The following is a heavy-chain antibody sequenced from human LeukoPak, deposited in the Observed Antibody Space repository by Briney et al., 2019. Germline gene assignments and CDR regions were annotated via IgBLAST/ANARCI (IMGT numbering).Heavy chain of an antibody. J-gene: IGHJ4*02. CDR1: GFTFDDYA. Sequence: GGSLRLSCAASGFTFDDYAMHWVRQAPGKGLEWVSLISWDGGSTYYADSVKGRFTISRDNSKNSLYLQMNSPRAEDTALYYCAKDQGHCSSTSCLALDYWGQGTLVTVSS. V-gene: IGHV3-43D*03. CDR2: ISWDGGST. CDR3: AKDQGHCSSTSCLALDY. D-gene: IGHD2-2*01.